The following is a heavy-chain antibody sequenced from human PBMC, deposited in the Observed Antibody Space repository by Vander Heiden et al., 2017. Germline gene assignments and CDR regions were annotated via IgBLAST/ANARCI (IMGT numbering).Heavy chain of an antibody. CDR3: VRGRNSFDI. V-gene: IGHV3-72*01. Sequence: EVQLVESGETLVQPGGSLRLSCAASGFTLSDHYMDWVRQAPGKGLEWVGRSRNKDHRYSTEYASSVNGRFTISRDNSKNSLYLQMNSLRTEDTAIYYCVRGRNSFDIWGQGTMVTVSS. J-gene: IGHJ3*02. CDR2: SRNKDHRYST. CDR1: GFTLSDHY.